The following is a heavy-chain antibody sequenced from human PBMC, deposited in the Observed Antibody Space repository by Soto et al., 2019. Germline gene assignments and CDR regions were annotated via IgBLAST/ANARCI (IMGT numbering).Heavy chain of an antibody. CDR2: IIPIFGTT. CDR1: GGTFSNHA. J-gene: IGHJ4*02. D-gene: IGHD5-12*01. V-gene: IGHV1-69*12. Sequence: QVQLVQSGAEVKRPGSSVKVSCTASGGTFSNHAINWVRQAPGQGLEWMGVIIPIFGTTDYAQEFQGRVSLTADESTTTAYMELSSLRSEDIAMYYCATDQTREGTYDGNSLDYWGQGTLLTVSS. CDR3: ATDQTREGTYDGNSLDY.